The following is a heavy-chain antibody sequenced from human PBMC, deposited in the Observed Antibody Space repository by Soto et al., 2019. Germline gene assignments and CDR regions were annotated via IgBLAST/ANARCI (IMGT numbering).Heavy chain of an antibody. J-gene: IGHJ5*02. D-gene: IGHD6-13*01. CDR1: GFTFISYG. CDR2: ITTTGRNT. CDR3: ARGAAAAGTDWFDA. Sequence: EMQLLESGGGLVQPGGSLRLSCAASGFTFISYGMTWVRQAPGKGLDWVSGITTTGRNTYYAESVKGRFTISRDNSKNVVYLKMNRLRAEDTAVYYCARGAAAAGTDWFDAWGQGTLVIISS. V-gene: IGHV3-23*01.